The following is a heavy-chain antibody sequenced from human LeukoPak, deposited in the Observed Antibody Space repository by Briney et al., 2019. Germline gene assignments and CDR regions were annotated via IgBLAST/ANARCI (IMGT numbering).Heavy chain of an antibody. J-gene: IGHJ4*02. CDR2: INHSGST. V-gene: IGHV4-34*01. Sequence: NASETLSLTCAVYGGSFSGYYWSWIRQPPGKGLEWIGEINHSGSTNYNPSLKSRVTISVDTSKNQFSLKLSSVTAADTAVYYCARGLGYCSGGSCRDYWGPGTLVTVSS. CDR1: GGSFSGYY. CDR3: ARGLGYCSGGSCRDY. D-gene: IGHD2-15*01.